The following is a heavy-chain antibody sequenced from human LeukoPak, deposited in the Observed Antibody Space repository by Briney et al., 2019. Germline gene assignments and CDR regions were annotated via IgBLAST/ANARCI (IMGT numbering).Heavy chain of an antibody. V-gene: IGHV4-39*01. CDR3: ARGGEAAAGTEWFDP. CDR2: IYYSGST. Sequence: SETLSLTCTVSGGSVSSSSYYWSWIRQPPGKGLEWIGCIYYSGSTYYNPSLKSRVTISVDTSKNQFSLKLSSVTAADTAVYYCARGGEAAAGTEWFDPWGQGTLVTVSS. D-gene: IGHD6-13*01. CDR1: GGSVSSSSYY. J-gene: IGHJ5*02.